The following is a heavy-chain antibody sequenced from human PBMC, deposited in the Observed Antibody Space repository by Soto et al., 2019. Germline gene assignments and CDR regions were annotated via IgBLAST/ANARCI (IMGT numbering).Heavy chain of an antibody. CDR1: GFTFSSYG. D-gene: IGHD1-26*01. CDR3: AGNVYETSGVYSYP. J-gene: IGHJ5*02. CDR2: ISYDGSNK. Sequence: GGSLRLSCAASGFTFSSYGMHWVRQAPGKGLEWVAVISYDGSNKYYADSVKGRFTISRDNSKNTLYLQMNSLRAEDTAVYYCAGNVYETSGVYSYPWGEGTLIT. V-gene: IGHV3-30*03.